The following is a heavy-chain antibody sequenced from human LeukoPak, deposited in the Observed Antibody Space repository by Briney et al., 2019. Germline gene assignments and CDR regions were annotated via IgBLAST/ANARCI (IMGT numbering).Heavy chain of an antibody. CDR2: ISSSSSYI. D-gene: IGHD6-19*01. J-gene: IGHJ4*02. CDR1: GFTFSSYS. Sequence: GGSLRLSCAASGFTFSSYSMSWVRQAPGKGLEWVSSISSSSSYIYYADSAKGGFTISRDNTKNSLYLQMNSLRAEDTAVYYCARALYSSTYYFDYWGQGTLVTVSS. V-gene: IGHV3-21*01. CDR3: ARALYSSTYYFDY.